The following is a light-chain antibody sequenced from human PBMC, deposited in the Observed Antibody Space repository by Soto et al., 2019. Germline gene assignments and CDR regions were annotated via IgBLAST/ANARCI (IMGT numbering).Light chain of an antibody. Sequence: QYVLTHFASVSWSPGHSITISCTGINSDVGTYNFVSWYQQHPAEAPKLIIYEGNKRPSGVSSRFSGSKSGNTASLTISGLRAEDEADYYCCSYTGPTTYYVFGLGTKVTVL. CDR2: EGN. V-gene: IGLV2-23*01. CDR1: NSDVGTYNF. J-gene: IGLJ1*01. CDR3: CSYTGPTTYYV.